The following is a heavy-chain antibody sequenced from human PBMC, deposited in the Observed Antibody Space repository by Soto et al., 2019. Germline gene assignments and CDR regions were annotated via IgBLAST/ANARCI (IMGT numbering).Heavy chain of an antibody. V-gene: IGHV1-58*01. CDR2: IVVGSGNT. CDR3: AADRDYSITGTGNWLDP. J-gene: IGHJ5*02. Sequence: GASVKVSCKASGFTFTSSAVQWVRQARGQRLEWIGWIVVGSGNTNYAQKFQERVTITRDMSTSTAYMELSSLRSEDTAVYYCAADRDYSITGTGNWLDPWGQGTLVTVSS. CDR1: GFTFTSSA. D-gene: IGHD1-7*01.